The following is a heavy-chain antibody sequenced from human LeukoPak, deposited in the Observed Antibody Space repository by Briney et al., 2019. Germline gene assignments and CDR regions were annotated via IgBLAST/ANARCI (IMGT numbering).Heavy chain of an antibody. Sequence: ASVKVSCKASGYAFTSYGVNWVRQAPGQGLEWMGWINTNTGNPTYAQGFTGRFVFSLDTSVSTAYLQITSLKAEDTAVYYCAREGTYYYYYMDVWGKGTTVTVSS. CDR2: INTNTGNP. J-gene: IGHJ6*03. CDR3: AREGTYYYYYMDV. D-gene: IGHD1-1*01. CDR1: GYAFTSYG. V-gene: IGHV7-4-1*02.